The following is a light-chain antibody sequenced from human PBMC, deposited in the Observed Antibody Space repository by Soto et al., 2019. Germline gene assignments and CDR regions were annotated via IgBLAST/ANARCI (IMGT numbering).Light chain of an antibody. CDR3: QQYNSYSRT. CDR1: QSISSW. CDR2: KAS. Sequence: DIQMTQSPSTLSASVGDRVTITCRASQSISSWLAWYQQKPGKAPKLLIYKASSLESGVPSSISGSGSGTDVTLTISRQQPDDFATYYCQQYNSYSRTFGQGTKLEIK. J-gene: IGKJ2*02. V-gene: IGKV1-5*03.